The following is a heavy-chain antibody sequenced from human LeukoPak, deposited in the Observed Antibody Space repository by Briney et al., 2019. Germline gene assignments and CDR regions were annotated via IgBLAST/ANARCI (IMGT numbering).Heavy chain of an antibody. D-gene: IGHD3-22*01. CDR2: IYNSGST. CDR3: ARSGRYYESSGCYYVVY. Sequence: SETLSLTCTVSGASISSYYWSWIRQPPGKGLEWIGYIYNSGSTNYNPSLKSRVTVSVDTSKNQFSLKLSSVTAADTAVYYCARSGRYYESSGCYYVVYWGQGTLVPVS. J-gene: IGHJ4*02. CDR1: GASISSYY. V-gene: IGHV4-59*08.